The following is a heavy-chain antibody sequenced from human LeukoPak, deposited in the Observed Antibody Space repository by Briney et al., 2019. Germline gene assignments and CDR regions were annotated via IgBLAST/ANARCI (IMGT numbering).Heavy chain of an antibody. Sequence: GGSLRLSCAASGFTFSSYGMHWVRQAPGKGLEWVAVIWYDGSNKYYADSVKGRFTISRDNSKNTLYLQMNSLRAVDTALYYCARELKIASGTVGFDIWGQGTMVTVSS. CDR1: GFTFSSYG. J-gene: IGHJ3*02. V-gene: IGHV3-30*19. D-gene: IGHD6-13*01. CDR2: IWYDGSNK. CDR3: ARELKIASGTVGFDI.